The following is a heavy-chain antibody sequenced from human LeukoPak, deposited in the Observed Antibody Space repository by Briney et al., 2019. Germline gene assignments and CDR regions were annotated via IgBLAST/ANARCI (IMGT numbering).Heavy chain of an antibody. J-gene: IGHJ4*02. CDR2: IYSGGKT. Sequence: GGSLRLSCAASGFSVGHNYMSWFRQAPGKGLEGVSVIYSGGKTESAASVRGRFTISRDGSKNTLYLKMTSLRAEDTAVYYCATAPSSLVDYWGQGTLVTVSS. CDR3: ATAPSSLVDY. D-gene: IGHD2-2*01. V-gene: IGHV3-66*01. CDR1: GFSVGHNY.